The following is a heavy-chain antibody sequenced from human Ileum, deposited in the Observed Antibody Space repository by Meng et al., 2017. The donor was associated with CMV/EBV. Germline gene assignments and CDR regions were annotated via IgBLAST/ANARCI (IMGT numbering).Heavy chain of an antibody. Sequence: GGSLRLSCAASGFTFTTYAMRWVRQAPGKGLEWVSIVFGGGTPTYYAGSVKGRFTISRDNSKDTLYLQMNSLRAEDTAVYYCAKIHLARGTLAMDVWGQGTTVTVSS. J-gene: IGHJ6*02. CDR3: AKIHLARGTLAMDV. CDR2: VFGGGTPT. D-gene: IGHD1-1*01. CDR1: GFTFTTYA. V-gene: IGHV3-23*03.